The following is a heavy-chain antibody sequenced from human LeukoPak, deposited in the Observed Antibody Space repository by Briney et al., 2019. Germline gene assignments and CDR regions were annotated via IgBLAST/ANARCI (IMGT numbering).Heavy chain of an antibody. Sequence: SETLSFTCTVSGGSISSSSYYWGWIRQPPGKGLEWIGSIYYSGSTYYNPSLKSRVTISVDTSKNQFSLKLSSVTAADTAVYYCARHQQLVPFDYWGQGTLVTVSS. CDR2: IYYSGST. J-gene: IGHJ4*02. CDR1: GGSISSSSYY. CDR3: ARHQQLVPFDY. D-gene: IGHD6-13*01. V-gene: IGHV4-39*01.